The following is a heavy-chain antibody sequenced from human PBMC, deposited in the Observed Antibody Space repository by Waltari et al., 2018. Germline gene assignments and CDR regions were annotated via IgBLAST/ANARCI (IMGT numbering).Heavy chain of an antibody. CDR3: AKDLEAKYSSSWYHYYYYGMDV. D-gene: IGHD6-13*01. V-gene: IGHV3-23*01. Sequence: EVQLLESGGGLVQPGGSLRLSCAASGFTFSSYAMSWVRQAPGKGLEWVAAISGSGGSTYYADSVKGRFTISRDNSKNTLYLQMNSLRAEDTAVYYCAKDLEAKYSSSWYHYYYYGMDVWGQGTTVTVSS. CDR1: GFTFSSYA. CDR2: ISGSGGST. J-gene: IGHJ6*02.